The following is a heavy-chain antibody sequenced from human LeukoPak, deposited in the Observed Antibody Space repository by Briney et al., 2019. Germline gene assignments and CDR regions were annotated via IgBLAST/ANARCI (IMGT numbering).Heavy chain of an antibody. CDR2: ISSSSSYI. D-gene: IGHD4-23*01. CDR3: ASGSGDYGGNSGGAY. J-gene: IGHJ4*02. V-gene: IGHV3-21*01. Sequence: GGSLRLSCAASGFTFSSYSMNWVRQAPGKGLEWVSSISSSSSYIYYADSVKGRFTISSDNAKNSLYLQMNSLRAEDTAVYYCASGSGDYGGNSGGAYWGQGTLVTVSS. CDR1: GFTFSSYS.